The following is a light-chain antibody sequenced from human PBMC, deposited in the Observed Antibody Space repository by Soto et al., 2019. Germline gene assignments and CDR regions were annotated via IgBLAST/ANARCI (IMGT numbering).Light chain of an antibody. Sequence: EIVLTQSPGTLSWSPGERATLSCRASQSVSSSYLAWYQQKPGQAPRLLIYGASSRATGIPDRFSGSGSGTDFTLTISRLEPEDFAVYYCQQYGSSPVTFGQGTKVEIK. J-gene: IGKJ1*01. CDR1: QSVSSSY. V-gene: IGKV3-20*01. CDR3: QQYGSSPVT. CDR2: GAS.